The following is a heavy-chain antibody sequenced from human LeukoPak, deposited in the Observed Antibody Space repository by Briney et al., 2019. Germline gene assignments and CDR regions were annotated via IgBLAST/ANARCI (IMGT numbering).Heavy chain of an antibody. CDR3: VCNTLIIAAAFYDS. CDR1: GFAFSNYW. D-gene: IGHD6-13*01. CDR2: IQGDGSDT. Sequence: GGSLRLSCSASGFAFSNYWMDWVRQAPGKGLVWVSRIQGDGSDTTYADSVKGRFTISRDNAKNTLFLQMNSLRDEDTAVYYCVCNTLIIAAAFYDSWGQGTLVTVSS. V-gene: IGHV3-74*01. J-gene: IGHJ4*02.